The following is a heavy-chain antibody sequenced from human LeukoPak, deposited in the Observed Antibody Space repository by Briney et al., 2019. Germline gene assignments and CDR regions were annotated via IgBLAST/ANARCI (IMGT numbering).Heavy chain of an antibody. Sequence: PETLSLTCTVPGGSISSSSYYWGWIRQPPRKGLEWLGSIYYSGSTYYNPSLKSRVTISVDTSKNQFSLKLSSVTAADTAVYYCARSYNWNLPHMDGWGKGTTVTVSS. D-gene: IGHD1-7*01. CDR1: GGSISSSSYY. J-gene: IGHJ6*03. CDR2: IYYSGST. CDR3: ARSYNWNLPHMDG. V-gene: IGHV4-39*01.